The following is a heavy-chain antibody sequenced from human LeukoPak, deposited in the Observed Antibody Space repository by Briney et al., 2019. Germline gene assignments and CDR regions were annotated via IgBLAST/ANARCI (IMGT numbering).Heavy chain of an antibody. CDR1: GGSISSYY. D-gene: IGHD4-17*01. V-gene: IGHV4-59*08. Sequence: SETLSLTCTVSGGSISSYYWSWIRRPPGKGLEWIGYIYYSGSTNYNPSLKSRVTISVDTSKNQFSLKLSSVTAADTAVYYCARLDGDYVGYFQHWGQGTLVTVSS. J-gene: IGHJ1*01. CDR2: IYYSGST. CDR3: ARLDGDYVGYFQH.